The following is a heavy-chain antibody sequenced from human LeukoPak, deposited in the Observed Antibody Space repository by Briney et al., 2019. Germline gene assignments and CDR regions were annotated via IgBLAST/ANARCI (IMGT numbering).Heavy chain of an antibody. V-gene: IGHV3-30*18. CDR2: ISYDGSNE. Sequence: GRSLRLSCAASGFTFSSYGMHWVRQAPGKGLEWVAVISYDGSNEYYADSVKGRFTISRDNSKNTLYLQMNSLRAEDTAVYYCAKDQGDGGNSPSGYYYYGMDVWGQGTTVTVSS. J-gene: IGHJ6*02. CDR1: GFTFSSYG. CDR3: AKDQGDGGNSPSGYYYYGMDV. D-gene: IGHD4-23*01.